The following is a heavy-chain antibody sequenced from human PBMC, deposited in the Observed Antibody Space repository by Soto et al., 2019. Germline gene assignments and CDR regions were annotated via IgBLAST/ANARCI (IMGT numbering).Heavy chain of an antibody. CDR1: GFTSSSYV. CDR2: ISYDGSNK. V-gene: IGHV3-30*18. Sequence: QVQLVESGGGVVQPGRSLRLSCEGSGFTSSSYVMHWVRQAPGKGLEWVALISYDGSNKYYADSVKGRFTISRDNSKNTLYLQMNSLRAEDTAVYYCAKNGEDDSSGYIGYWGQGTLVTVSS. D-gene: IGHD3-22*01. J-gene: IGHJ4*02. CDR3: AKNGEDDSSGYIGY.